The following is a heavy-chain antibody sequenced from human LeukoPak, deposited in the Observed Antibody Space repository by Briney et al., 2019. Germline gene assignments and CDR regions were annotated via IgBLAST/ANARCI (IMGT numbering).Heavy chain of an antibody. CDR2: INPNSGGT. CDR1: GYTFTGYY. J-gene: IGHJ4*02. CDR3: ARVLYTHLGSGSYGYDY. D-gene: IGHD3-10*01. Sequence: ASAKVSCKASGYTFTGYYMHWVRQAPGQGLEWMGRINPNSGGTNYAQKFQGRVTMTRDMSISTAYMELSRLRSDDTAVYYCARVLYTHLGSGSYGYDYWGQGTLVTVSS. V-gene: IGHV1-2*06.